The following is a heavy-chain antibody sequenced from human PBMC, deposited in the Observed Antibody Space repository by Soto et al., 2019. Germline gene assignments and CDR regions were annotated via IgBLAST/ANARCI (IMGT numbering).Heavy chain of an antibody. CDR1: GFTFSSYA. CDR3: AKVGGYEEYYYYYYMDV. V-gene: IGHV3-23*01. J-gene: IGHJ6*03. D-gene: IGHD5-12*01. CDR2: ISGSGGST. Sequence: GGSLRLSCAASGFTFSSYAMSWVHQAPGKGLEWVSAISGSGGSTYYADSVKGRFTISRDNSKNTLYLQMNSLRAEDTAVYYCAKVGGYEEYYYYYYMDVWGKGTTVTVSS.